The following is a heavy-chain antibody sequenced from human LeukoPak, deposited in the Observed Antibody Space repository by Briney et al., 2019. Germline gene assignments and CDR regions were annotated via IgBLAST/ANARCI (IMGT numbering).Heavy chain of an antibody. D-gene: IGHD3-10*01. J-gene: IGHJ4*02. V-gene: IGHV4-59*08. CDR1: GGSISSYY. CDR2: IYYSGST. Sequence: PSETLSLTCSVSGGSISSYYWSWIRQPPGKGLEWIGYIYYSGSTNYNPSLKSRVTISVDTSKNQFSLKLSSVTAADTAVYYCARGTYGSGSLGYWGQGTLVTVSS. CDR3: ARGTYGSGSLGY.